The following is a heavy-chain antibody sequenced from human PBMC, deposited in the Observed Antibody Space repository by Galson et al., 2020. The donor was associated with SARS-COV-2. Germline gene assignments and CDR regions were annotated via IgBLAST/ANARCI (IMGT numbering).Heavy chain of an antibody. CDR1: GYMFLTYG. CDR2: ISTYNAYT. V-gene: IGHV1-18*01. J-gene: IGHJ4*02. CDR3: VRDRGYFDSRGYYQTPYYFDY. D-gene: IGHD3-22*01. Sequence: GESLKISCKASGYMFLTYGISWVRQAPGQGLEWMGWISTYNAYTSYAQKFQGRVTMTTDTSTSTVYMDLRSLKSDDTAVYYCVRDRGYFDSRGYYQTPYYFDYWGPGTLVTVSS.